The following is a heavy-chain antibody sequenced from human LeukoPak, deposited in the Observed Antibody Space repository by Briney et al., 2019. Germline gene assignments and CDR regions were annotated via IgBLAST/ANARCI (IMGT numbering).Heavy chain of an antibody. V-gene: IGHV3-53*01. D-gene: IGHD3-22*01. CDR1: ALTISGDY. J-gene: IGHJ4*02. CDR3: ARGAIDG. CDR2: IYNNRNT. Sequence: GGSLRLSCAASALTISGDYMSWVRQAPGKGLEWVSLIYNNRNTHYADSVKGPFTISRDNSRHTLYLQMNSLRAEDTAVYYCARGAIDGWGQGTPVTVSS.